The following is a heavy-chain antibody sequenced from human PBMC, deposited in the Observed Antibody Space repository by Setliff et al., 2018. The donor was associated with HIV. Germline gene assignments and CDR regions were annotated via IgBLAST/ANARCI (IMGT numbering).Heavy chain of an antibody. V-gene: IGHV3-48*03. CDR3: ARDDPAGGIDY. D-gene: IGHD1-26*01. Sequence: GESLRLSCAASGFTFSIYEMNWVRQAPGKGLEWVSYMTASGSKIYYADSVKGRFTISRDNAKNSLYLQMNSLRADDTAIYYCARDDPAGGIDYWGQGTLVTVSS. J-gene: IGHJ4*02. CDR1: GFTFSIYE. CDR2: MTASGSKI.